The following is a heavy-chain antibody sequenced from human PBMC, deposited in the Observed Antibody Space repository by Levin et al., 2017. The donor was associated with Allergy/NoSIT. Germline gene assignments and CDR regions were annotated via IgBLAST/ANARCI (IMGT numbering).Heavy chain of an antibody. CDR3: ARGGGLTSVIAVLNYHFDL. D-gene: IGHD5/OR15-5a*01. CDR2: IYYSGTT. V-gene: IGHV4-39*07. CDR1: GDSLSSTSYY. Sequence: SETLSLTCTVSGDSLSSTSYYWAWIRQPPGKGLQWIGTIYYSGTTYYNPSLKSRVAISRDTSKRQLSVRLTSVTTAATAVFFCARGGGLTSVIAVLNYHFDLWGQGALVTVSS. J-gene: IGHJ4*02.